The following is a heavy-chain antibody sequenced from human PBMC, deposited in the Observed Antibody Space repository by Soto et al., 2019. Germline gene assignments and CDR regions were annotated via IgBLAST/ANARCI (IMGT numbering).Heavy chain of an antibody. CDR2: IIPMLGTR. Sequence: QVQLVQSGAEVKKPGSSVKVSCKDSGGTFSTYSLFWVRQAPGQGLEWMGRIIPMLGTRNYAQRFQDRVTITADKTTATAHLELSSLRSEDTAIYYCTVGSWSGEVFDIWGQGKRVTFSS. CDR1: GGTFSTYS. D-gene: IGHD2-21*01. J-gene: IGHJ3*02. V-gene: IGHV1-69*08. CDR3: TVGSWSGEVFDI.